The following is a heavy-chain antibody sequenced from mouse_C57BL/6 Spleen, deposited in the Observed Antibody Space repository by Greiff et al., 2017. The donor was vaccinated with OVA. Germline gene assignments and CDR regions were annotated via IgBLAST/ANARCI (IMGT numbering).Heavy chain of an antibody. D-gene: IGHD1-1*01. CDR3: ARGISYAYFDV. Sequence: QVQLQQPGAELVMPGASVKLSCKASGYTFTSYWMHWVKQRPGQGLEWIGEIDPSDSYTNYNQKFKDKSTLTVDKSSSTAYMQLSSLTSEDSAVYYCARGISYAYFDVWGTGTTVTVSS. J-gene: IGHJ1*03. CDR2: IDPSDSYT. V-gene: IGHV1-69*01. CDR1: GYTFTSYW.